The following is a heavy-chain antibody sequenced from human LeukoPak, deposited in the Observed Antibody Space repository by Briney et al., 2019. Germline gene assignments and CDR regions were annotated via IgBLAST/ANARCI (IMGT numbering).Heavy chain of an antibody. J-gene: IGHJ6*03. CDR1: GYTFTSYD. D-gene: IGHD1-26*01. CDR2: MNPNSGNT. CDR3: ARGRPAVGWDYYYYMDV. V-gene: IGHV1-8*01. Sequence: ASVKVSCKASGYTFTSYDINWVRQATGQGLEWMGWMNPNSGNTGYAQKFQGRVTMTRNTSISTAYMELSSLRSEDTAVYYCARGRPAVGWDYYYYMDVWGKGTTVTVSS.